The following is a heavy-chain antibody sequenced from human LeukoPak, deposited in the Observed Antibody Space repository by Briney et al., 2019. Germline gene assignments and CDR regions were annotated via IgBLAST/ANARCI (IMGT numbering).Heavy chain of an antibody. CDR3: ARQSSHYYGSGTFRHFDY. CDR2: IFYSGST. Sequence: SETLSLTCTVSGGSIRSSYYYWGWIRQSPGKGLEWIANIFYSGSTHYNPSLKSRVSISVDTSKNQFSLKLSSVTAADTAIYYCARQSSHYYGSGTFRHFDYWGQGTLVSVSS. D-gene: IGHD3-10*01. V-gene: IGHV4-39*01. J-gene: IGHJ4*02. CDR1: GGSIRSSYYY.